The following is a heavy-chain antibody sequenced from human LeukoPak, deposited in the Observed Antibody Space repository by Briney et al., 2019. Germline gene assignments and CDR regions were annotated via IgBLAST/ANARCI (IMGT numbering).Heavy chain of an antibody. CDR2: FDPEDGET. Sequence: GASVKVSCKVSGYTLTELSMHWVRQSPGKGLEWMGGFDPEDGETIYAQKFQGRVTMTEDTSTDTAYMELSSLRSEDTAVYYCATGGLAYHDAFDIWGQGTMVTVSS. CDR1: GYTLTELS. J-gene: IGHJ3*02. CDR3: ATGGLAYHDAFDI. D-gene: IGHD2-15*01. V-gene: IGHV1-24*01.